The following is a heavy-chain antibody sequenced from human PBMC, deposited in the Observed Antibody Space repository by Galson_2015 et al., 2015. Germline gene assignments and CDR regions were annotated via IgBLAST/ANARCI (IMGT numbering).Heavy chain of an antibody. Sequence: SLRLSCAASRFTFRNYGMHWVRQAPGKGLEWVAVIRYDGSNQYYADSVKGRFTISRDNSKNTLYLQMNSPRAEDTAVYYCTRDVRSRYFDLWGRGTLVIVSS. J-gene: IGHJ2*01. CDR3: TRDVRSRYFDL. CDR2: IRYDGSNQ. CDR1: RFTFRNYG. V-gene: IGHV3-33*01.